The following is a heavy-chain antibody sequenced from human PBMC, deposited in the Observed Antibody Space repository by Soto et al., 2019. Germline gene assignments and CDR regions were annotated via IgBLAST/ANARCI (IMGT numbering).Heavy chain of an antibody. CDR2: ISGSGVST. D-gene: IGHD3-22*01. V-gene: IGHV3-23*01. J-gene: IGHJ4*02. CDR1: GFTFSSYA. CDR3: AKDVSDSSGYYSFDY. Sequence: GGSLRLSCAASGFTFSSYAMSWVRQAPGKGLEWVSAISGSGVSTYYADSVKGRFTISRDNSKNTLYLQMNSLRAEDTAVYYCAKDVSDSSGYYSFDYWGQGTLVTVSS.